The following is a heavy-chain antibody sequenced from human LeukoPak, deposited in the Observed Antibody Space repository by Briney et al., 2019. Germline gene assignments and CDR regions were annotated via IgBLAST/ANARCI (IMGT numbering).Heavy chain of an antibody. V-gene: IGHV3-21*01. CDR1: GFTFSTYS. CDR3: ARVAFGLYVMDV. Sequence: GGSLRLSCAASGFTFSTYSMNWVRQATGEGLEWVSSISSDSNYRFYADSLKGRFTISRDNAKNSLYLQMLSLRAEDTAVYYCARVAFGLYVMDVWGQGTTVAVSS. D-gene: IGHD3-16*01. CDR2: ISSDSNYR. J-gene: IGHJ6*02.